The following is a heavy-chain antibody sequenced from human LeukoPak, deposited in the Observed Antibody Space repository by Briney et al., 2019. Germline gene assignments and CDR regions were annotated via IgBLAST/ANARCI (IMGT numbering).Heavy chain of an antibody. CDR3: ARGGNSWDTGYYFDY. CDR2: IYYTGST. D-gene: IGHD6-13*01. V-gene: IGHV4-59*01. J-gene: IGHJ4*02. Sequence: SETLSLACTVSGASISNYYWSWIRQPPGKGLEWIGYIYYTGSTDYNPSLNSRITISLDTSKNQFSLKLTSVTAADTAVYYCARGGNSWDTGYYFDYWGQGTLVTVSS. CDR1: GASISNYY.